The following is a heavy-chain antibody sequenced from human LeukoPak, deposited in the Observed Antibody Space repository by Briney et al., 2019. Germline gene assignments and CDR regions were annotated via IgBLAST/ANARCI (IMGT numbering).Heavy chain of an antibody. Sequence: ASVKVSCKASGYTFTGYYMHGVRQAPGQGLEWMGWINPNSGGTNYAQKFQGRVTMTRDTSISTAYMELSRLRSDDTAVYYCARDLIWFGESNVDYWGQGTLVTVSS. D-gene: IGHD3-10*01. CDR2: INPNSGGT. J-gene: IGHJ4*02. CDR3: ARDLIWFGESNVDY. CDR1: GYTFTGYY. V-gene: IGHV1-2*02.